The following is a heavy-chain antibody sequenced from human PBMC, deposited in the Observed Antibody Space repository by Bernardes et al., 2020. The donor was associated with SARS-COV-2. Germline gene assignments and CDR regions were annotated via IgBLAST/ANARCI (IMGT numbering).Heavy chain of an antibody. CDR3: ARESRASEMATSVGFDP. V-gene: IGHV4-59*01. D-gene: IGHD5-12*01. CDR1: GGSISSYY. J-gene: IGHJ5*02. Sequence: SETLSLTCTVSGGSISSYYWSWIRQPPGKGLEWIGYIYYSGSTNYNPSLKSRVTISVDTSKNQFSLKLSSVTAADTAVYYCARESRASEMATSVGFDPWGQGTLVTVSS. CDR2: IYYSGST.